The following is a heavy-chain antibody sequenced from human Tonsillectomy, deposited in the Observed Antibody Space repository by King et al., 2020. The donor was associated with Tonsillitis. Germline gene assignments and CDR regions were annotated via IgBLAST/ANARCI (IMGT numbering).Heavy chain of an antibody. V-gene: IGHV3-21*01. D-gene: IGHD3-16*01. CDR2: INSAGQYI. CDR3: ANGGGH. J-gene: IGHJ4*02. CDR1: GFTFRDYS. Sequence: VQLVESGGGLVTPGGSLRLSCATSGFTFRDYSMNWIRQAPGKGLEWVASINSAGQYIYYADSVEGRFTISRDDAESSLYLQMNSLRVEDTATYYCANGGGHWGQGVLVIVSS.